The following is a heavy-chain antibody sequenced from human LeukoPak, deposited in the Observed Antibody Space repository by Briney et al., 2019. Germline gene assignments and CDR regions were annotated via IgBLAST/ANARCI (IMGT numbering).Heavy chain of an antibody. Sequence: GESLKISCHVSGYSLASYCIAWVRQMPGKGLEWMGNINPIDSDTKYSPSFQGQVTISVDKSTSTAYLQWSSLKASDSAMYYCARRGYTYPSDYWGQGTLVTVSS. CDR2: INPIDSDT. J-gene: IGHJ4*02. V-gene: IGHV5-51*01. CDR1: GYSLASYC. D-gene: IGHD5-18*01. CDR3: ARRGYTYPSDY.